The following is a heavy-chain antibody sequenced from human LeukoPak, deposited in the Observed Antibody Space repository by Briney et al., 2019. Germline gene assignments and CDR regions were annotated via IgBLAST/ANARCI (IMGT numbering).Heavy chain of an antibody. J-gene: IGHJ4*02. D-gene: IGHD1-26*01. CDR1: GFTFSSYG. V-gene: IGHV3-30*03. CDR2: ISYDGSNK. CDR3: ASRVGGATKGNYFDY. Sequence: GGSLRLSCAASGFTFSSYGMHWVRQAPGKGLEWVAVISYDGSNKYYADSVKGRFTISRDNSKNTLYLQMNSLRAEDTAVYYCASRVGGATKGNYFDYWGQGTLVTVSS.